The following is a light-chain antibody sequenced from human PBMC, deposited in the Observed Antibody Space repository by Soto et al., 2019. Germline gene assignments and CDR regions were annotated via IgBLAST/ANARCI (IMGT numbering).Light chain of an antibody. V-gene: IGKV1-5*01. CDR2: DAS. CDR1: QTISTR. Sequence: DIQMTQSPSTLSASVGDRVTITCRASQTISTRLAWYQQKPGKAPKLLIFDASALNSGVPSRISGSGSGTEFTLTINSLQADDFVNYYCQEYHSYPWTFGQGTKVEIK. CDR3: QEYHSYPWT. J-gene: IGKJ1*01.